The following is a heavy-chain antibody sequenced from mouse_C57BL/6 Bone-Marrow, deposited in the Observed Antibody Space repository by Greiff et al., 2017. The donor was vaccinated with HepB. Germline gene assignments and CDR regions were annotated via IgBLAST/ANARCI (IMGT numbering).Heavy chain of an antibody. CDR3: VPTTASPPFAY. CDR2: IYPRSGNT. J-gene: IGHJ3*01. D-gene: IGHD1-2*01. V-gene: IGHV1-81*01. Sequence: QVQLQQSGAELARPGASVKLSCKASGYTFTSYGISWVKQRTGQGLEWIGEIYPRSGNTYYNEKFKGKATLTADKSSSTAYMELRSLTSEDSAVYFFVPTTASPPFAYWGQGTLVTVSA. CDR1: GYTFTSYG.